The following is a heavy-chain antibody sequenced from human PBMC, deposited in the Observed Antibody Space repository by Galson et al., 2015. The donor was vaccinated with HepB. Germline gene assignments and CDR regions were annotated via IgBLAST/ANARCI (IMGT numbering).Heavy chain of an antibody. V-gene: IGHV3-48*04. CDR1: GFTFSSYS. D-gene: IGHD3-22*01. CDR3: ARVADYYDSSDTSNWYFDL. J-gene: IGHJ2*01. Sequence: SLRLSCAASGFTFSSYSMNWVRQAPGKGLEWVSYISSSSSTIYYADSVKGRFTISRDNAKNSLYLQMNSLRAEDTAVYYCARVADYYDSSDTSNWYFDLWGRGTLVTVSS. CDR2: ISSSSSTI.